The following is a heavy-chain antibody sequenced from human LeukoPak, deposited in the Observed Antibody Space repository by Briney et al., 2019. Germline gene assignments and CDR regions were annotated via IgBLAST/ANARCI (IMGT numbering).Heavy chain of an antibody. CDR3: ARESGSGTYNYGMDV. V-gene: IGHV3-30*02. CDR1: GFTFSSYG. Sequence: PGGSLRLSCAASGFTFSSYGMHWVRQAPGKGLEWVAFIRYDGSNKYYADSVKGRFTISRDNSKNTLYLQMNSLRTEDTAVYYCARESGSGTYNYGMDVWAQGTTVTVSS. J-gene: IGHJ6*02. CDR2: IRYDGSNK. D-gene: IGHD3-10*01.